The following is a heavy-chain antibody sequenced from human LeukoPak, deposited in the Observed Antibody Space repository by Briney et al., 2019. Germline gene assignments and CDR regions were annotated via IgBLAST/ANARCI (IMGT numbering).Heavy chain of an antibody. D-gene: IGHD3-10*01. V-gene: IGHV6-1*01. J-gene: IGHJ4*02. Sequence: SQTLSLTCAISGDSVSGKSVAWNWIRQSPSRGLEWLGRTFYRSKWSSEYATSMKGRITINPDTSKNQFSLQLISVTPEDTAVYYCARGNGPIHGRYYFDYWGQGTLITVSS. CDR1: GDSVSGKSVA. CDR3: ARGNGPIHGRYYFDY. CDR2: TFYRSKWSS.